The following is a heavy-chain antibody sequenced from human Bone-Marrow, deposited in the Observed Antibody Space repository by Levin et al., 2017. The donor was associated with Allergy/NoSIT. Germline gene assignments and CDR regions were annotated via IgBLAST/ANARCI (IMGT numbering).Heavy chain of an antibody. V-gene: IGHV1-46*01. CDR3: ARAVVVTAMNWYLDL. D-gene: IGHD2-21*02. Sequence: GASVKVSCKASGYTFTNYYIHWVRQAPGQGLEWMGIINPSGGRANYAQRSQGRVTMTRETSTSTVYLELTSLRSEDTAIDYCARAVVVTAMNWYLDLWGRGTLVTVSS. CDR1: GYTFTNYY. J-gene: IGHJ2*01. CDR2: INPSGGRA.